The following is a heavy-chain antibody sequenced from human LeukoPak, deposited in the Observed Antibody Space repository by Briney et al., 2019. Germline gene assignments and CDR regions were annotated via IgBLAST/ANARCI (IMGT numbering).Heavy chain of an antibody. J-gene: IGHJ6*02. CDR3: ARDMLGGTYYCYYGMDV. D-gene: IGHD2-15*01. Sequence: GGSPRLSCAASGFTFSSYIMNWVRQAPGKGLEWVSSISSTSSYIYYADSVKGRFTISRDNAKNSLYLQMNSLRAEDTAVYYCARDMLGGTYYCYYGMDVWGQGTTVTVSS. CDR1: GFTFSSYI. CDR2: ISSTSSYI. V-gene: IGHV3-21*01.